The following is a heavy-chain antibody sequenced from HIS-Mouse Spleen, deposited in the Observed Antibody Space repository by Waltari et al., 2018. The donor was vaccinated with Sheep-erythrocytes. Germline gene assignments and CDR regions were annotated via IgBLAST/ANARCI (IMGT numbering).Heavy chain of an antibody. CDR2: IYYSGST. D-gene: IGHD7-27*01. CDR3: ARDRLGIFGY. CDR1: GGSISSGGYY. Sequence: QVQLQESGPGLVKPSQTLSLTCTVSGGSISSGGYYWSWIRQHPGKGLEWIGYIYYSGSTSYHPSLRSRVTISVDTSKNQFSLKLSSVTAADTAVYYCARDRLGIFGYWGQGTLVTVSS. V-gene: IGHV4-31*03. J-gene: IGHJ4*02.